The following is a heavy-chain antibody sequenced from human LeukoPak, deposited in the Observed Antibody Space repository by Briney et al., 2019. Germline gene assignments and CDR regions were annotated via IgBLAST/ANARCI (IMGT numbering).Heavy chain of an antibody. D-gene: IGHD2-2*01. Sequence: PGGSLRLSCAASGFTFSSYSMNWVRQAPGKWLEWVSYISSSSSTIYYADSVKGRFTISRDNAKNSLYLQMNSLRAEDTAVYYCARGGGPYCSSTACYHFDYWGQGTLVTVSS. CDR1: GFTFSSYS. CDR3: ARGGGPYCSSTACYHFDY. CDR2: ISSSSSTI. V-gene: IGHV3-48*01. J-gene: IGHJ4*02.